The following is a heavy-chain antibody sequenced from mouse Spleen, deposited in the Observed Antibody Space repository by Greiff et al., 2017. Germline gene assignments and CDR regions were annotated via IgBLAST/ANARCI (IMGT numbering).Heavy chain of an antibody. D-gene: IGHD2-2*01. CDR3: ARSGYDGVYYFDY. CDR2: IDPSDSYT. J-gene: IGHJ2*01. CDR1: GYTFTSYW. V-gene: IGHV1-50*01. Sequence: VQLQQPGAELVKPGASVKLSCKASGYTFTSYWMQWVKQRPGQGLEWIGEIDPSDSYTNYNQKFKGKATLTVDTSSSTAYMQLISLTSEDSAVYYCARSGYDGVYYFDYWGQGTTLTVAS.